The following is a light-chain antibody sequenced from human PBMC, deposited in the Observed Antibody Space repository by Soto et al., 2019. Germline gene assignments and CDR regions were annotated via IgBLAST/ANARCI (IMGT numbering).Light chain of an antibody. Sequence: IQLTQSPSSLYASVGDRVTITCRASQAIRTALGWYQQKPGKVPKLLIYAASILQSGVPSRFSGSGSGTDFTLTISSLQPEDFATYYCQQYNSYSFGQGTKVDIK. CDR1: QAIRTA. V-gene: IGKV1-17*01. CDR3: QQYNSYS. CDR2: AAS. J-gene: IGKJ1*01.